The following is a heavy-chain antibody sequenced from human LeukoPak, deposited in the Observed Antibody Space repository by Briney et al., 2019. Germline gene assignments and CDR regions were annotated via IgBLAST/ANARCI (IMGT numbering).Heavy chain of an antibody. CDR3: ARGGYYYDSSGPVRPFDY. D-gene: IGHD3-22*01. V-gene: IGHV3-48*04. J-gene: IGHJ4*02. CDR2: ISSSSSTI. CDR1: GFTFSSYS. Sequence: GGSLRLSCAASGFTFSSYSMNWVRQAPGKGLEWVSYISSSSSTIYYADSLKGRFTISRDNAKNSLYLQMNSLRAEDTAVYYCARGGYYYDSSGPVRPFDYWGQGTLVTVSS.